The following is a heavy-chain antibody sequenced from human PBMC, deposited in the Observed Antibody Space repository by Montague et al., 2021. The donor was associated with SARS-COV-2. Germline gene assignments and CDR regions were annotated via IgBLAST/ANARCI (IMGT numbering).Heavy chain of an antibody. J-gene: IGHJ6*02. V-gene: IGHV3-66*01. Sequence: SLRLSCAASGFTVSSNYMSWVRQAPGKGLEWVSVIYSGGSTYYADSVKGRFTISRDNYKNTLYLQMNSLRAEDTAVYYCARGGDYDFWSGYVNYGMDVWGQGTTVTVSS. D-gene: IGHD3-3*01. CDR1: GFTVSSNY. CDR2: IYSGGST. CDR3: ARGGDYDFWSGYVNYGMDV.